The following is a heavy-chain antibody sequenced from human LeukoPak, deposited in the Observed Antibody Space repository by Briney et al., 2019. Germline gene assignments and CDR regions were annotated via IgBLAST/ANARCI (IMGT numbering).Heavy chain of an antibody. J-gene: IGHJ6*03. Sequence: SVKVSSKTSGGTFSSYAISWVRQAPGQGVEWMGGIIPIFGTANYAQKFQGRVTITADESTSTAYMELSSLRSEDTAVYYCARTAGYSYGYHYYYYYYMDVWGKGTTVTISS. CDR2: IIPIFGTA. D-gene: IGHD5-18*01. V-gene: IGHV1-69*13. CDR3: ARTAGYSYGYHYYYYYYMDV. CDR1: GGTFSSYA.